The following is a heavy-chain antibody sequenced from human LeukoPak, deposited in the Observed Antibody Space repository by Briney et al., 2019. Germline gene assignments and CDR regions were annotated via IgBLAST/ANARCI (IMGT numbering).Heavy chain of an antibody. CDR2: ISFGGST. J-gene: IGHJ5*02. CDR3: VGDLRYYGSGNPGHWFVP. CDR1: GCSINTYY. V-gene: IGHV4-59*12. D-gene: IGHD3-10*01. Sequence: PPDTLSLTRHHSGCSINTYYWSWLRQAPRKGREWIGCISFGGSTNYNPPLTRRVTTSVHTSKNQFSLKLTSFTAPDTPVHYCVGDLRYYGSGNPGHWFVPWGQGTLVTVSS.